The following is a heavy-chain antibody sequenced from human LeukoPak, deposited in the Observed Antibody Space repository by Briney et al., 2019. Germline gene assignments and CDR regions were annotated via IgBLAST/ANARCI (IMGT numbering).Heavy chain of an antibody. CDR3: AKSSARSKGIAAAGTLYYYYYGMDV. J-gene: IGHJ6*02. CDR1: AFSFAIDA. Sequence: GGSMTLSRPASAFSFAIDAMSWDRHPPGGVREWVSAISGIGGSTYYADSGKGRFTISRDNSKDTLYLQMNSLRAEDTAVYYCAKSSARSKGIAAAGTLYYYYYGMDVWGQGTTVTVSS. V-gene: IGHV3-23*01. CDR2: ISGIGGST. D-gene: IGHD6-13*01.